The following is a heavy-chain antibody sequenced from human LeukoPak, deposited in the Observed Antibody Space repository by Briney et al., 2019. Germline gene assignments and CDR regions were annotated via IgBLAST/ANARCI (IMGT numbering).Heavy chain of an antibody. CDR3: ARGRAIFGAGYYYYYMDV. D-gene: IGHD3-3*01. J-gene: IGHJ6*03. CDR1: GGSFSVYY. Sequence: PSETLSLTCAVYGGSFSVYYWSWIRQPPGKGLEWIGEINHSGSTNYNPSLKSRVTISVDTSKNQFSVKLSSVTAADTAVYYCARGRAIFGAGYYYYYMDVWGKGTTVTVSS. CDR2: INHSGST. V-gene: IGHV4-34*01.